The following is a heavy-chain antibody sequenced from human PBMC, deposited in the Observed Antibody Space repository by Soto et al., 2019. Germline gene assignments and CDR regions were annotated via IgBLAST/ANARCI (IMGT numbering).Heavy chain of an antibody. CDR1: GFTFSTFA. Sequence: EVQLLESGGGFVQPGGSLRLSCAASGFTFSTFAMTWVRQAPGKRLEWVSSISASGTHTYHADSGRGRFTISRDDSINTLYLQLNSLRGGDTAVYYCAKGLRPWNHMDAWGRGTTVTVSS. J-gene: IGHJ6*03. D-gene: IGHD1-1*01. CDR2: ISASGTHT. CDR3: AKGLRPWNHMDA. V-gene: IGHV3-23*01.